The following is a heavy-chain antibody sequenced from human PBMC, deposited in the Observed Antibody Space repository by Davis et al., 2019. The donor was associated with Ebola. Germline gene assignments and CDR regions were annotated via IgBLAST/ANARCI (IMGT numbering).Heavy chain of an antibody. V-gene: IGHV1-18*04. CDR2: INPHNGNT. CDR1: GYTFTNYY. Sequence: AASVKVSCKASGYTFTNYYMHWVRQAPGQGLEWMGWINPHNGNTNYAQNVQGRVTMTTDTSTTTAYMEVGSLRSDDTAVYYCARGQFPTTSDHWGQGTLVTVSS. D-gene: IGHD1-1*01. J-gene: IGHJ4*02. CDR3: ARGQFPTTSDH.